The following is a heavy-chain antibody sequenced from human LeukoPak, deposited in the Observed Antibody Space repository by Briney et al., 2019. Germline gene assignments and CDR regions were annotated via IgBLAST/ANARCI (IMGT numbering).Heavy chain of an antibody. CDR1: GGSFSGYY. CDR3: ARDYGDYGPYYMDV. Sequence: PSETLSLTCAVYGGSFSGYYWSWIRQPPGKGLEWIGEINHSGSTNYNPSLKSRVTISVDTSKNQFSLKLSSVTAADTAVYYCARDYGDYGPYYMDVWGKGTTVTVSS. D-gene: IGHD4-17*01. V-gene: IGHV4-34*01. CDR2: INHSGST. J-gene: IGHJ6*03.